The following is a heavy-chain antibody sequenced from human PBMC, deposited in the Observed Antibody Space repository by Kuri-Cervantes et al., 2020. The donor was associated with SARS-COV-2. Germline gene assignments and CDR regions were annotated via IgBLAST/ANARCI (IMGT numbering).Heavy chain of an antibody. CDR3: ASEAYSSGNRLIYYAFDI. CDR1: GFTFSSYA. CDR2: ISGSGGST. D-gene: IGHD6-19*01. V-gene: IGHV3-23*01. J-gene: IGHJ3*02. Sequence: GESLKISCAASGFTFSSYAMSWVRQAPGKGLEWVSAISGSGGSTYYADSVKGRFTISRHNSKNTLYLQMNSLRAEDTAVYYCASEAYSSGNRLIYYAFDIWGQGTMVTVSS.